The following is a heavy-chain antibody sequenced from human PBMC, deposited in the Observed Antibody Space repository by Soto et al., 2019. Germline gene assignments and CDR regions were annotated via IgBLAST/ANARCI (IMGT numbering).Heavy chain of an antibody. D-gene: IGHD4-4*01. J-gene: IGHJ4*02. CDR1: GYTFTSYV. CDR2: ISAYNGNT. V-gene: IGHV1-18*01. CDR3: ASNFYSNYAEGGLDY. Sequence: ASVKXSCKASGYTFTSYVISWVRQAPGQGLEWMGWISAYNGNTNYAQKLQGRVTMTTDTSTSTAYMELRSLRSDDTAAYYCASNFYSNYAEGGLDYWGQGTLVTVSS.